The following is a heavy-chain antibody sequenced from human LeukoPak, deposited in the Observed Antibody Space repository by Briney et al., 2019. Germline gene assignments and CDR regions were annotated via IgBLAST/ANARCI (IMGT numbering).Heavy chain of an antibody. CDR1: GYTFTSYA. Sequence: ASVKVSCKASGYTFTSYAMHWVRQAPGQRLEWMGWINAGNGNTKYSQKFQGRVTITRDTSTSTAYMELRSLRSDDTAVYYCARVLSIAAAGTDWFDPWGQGTLVTVSS. V-gene: IGHV1-3*01. CDR3: ARVLSIAAAGTDWFDP. D-gene: IGHD6-13*01. CDR2: INAGNGNT. J-gene: IGHJ5*02.